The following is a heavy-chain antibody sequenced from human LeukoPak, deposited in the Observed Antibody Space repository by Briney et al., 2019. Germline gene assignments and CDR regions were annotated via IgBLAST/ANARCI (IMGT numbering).Heavy chain of an antibody. CDR1: GFTFRAYS. J-gene: IGHJ5*02. V-gene: IGHV3-48*01. Sequence: PGGSLRLSCAASGFTFRAYSMNWVRQAPGKGLEWVSYISSSGKTIYYADSVKGRFTISRDNAKNSLYLQMNSLRAEDTAVYYCAKDEGYSGYDSNWFDPWGQGTRVAVSS. D-gene: IGHD5-12*01. CDR3: AKDEGYSGYDSNWFDP. CDR2: ISSSGKTI.